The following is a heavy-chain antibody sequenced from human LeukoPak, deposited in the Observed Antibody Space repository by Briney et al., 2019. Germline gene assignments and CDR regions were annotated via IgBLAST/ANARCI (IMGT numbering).Heavy chain of an antibody. CDR2: IGVAGDT. Sequence: GGSLRLSCAASGFTVSSYDMHWVRQVTGKGLEWVSTIGVAGDTYYSGSVKGRFTLSRENAKNSLFLQINSLRGEDTAVYYCGRGPAQYYYGMDVWGQGTTVTVSS. CDR1: GFTVSSYD. CDR3: GRGPAQYYYGMDV. V-gene: IGHV3-13*01. D-gene: IGHD2-2*01. J-gene: IGHJ6*02.